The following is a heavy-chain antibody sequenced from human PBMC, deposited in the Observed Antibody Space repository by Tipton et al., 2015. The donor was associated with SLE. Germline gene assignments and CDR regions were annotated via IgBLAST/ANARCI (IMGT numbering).Heavy chain of an antibody. D-gene: IGHD1-1*01. Sequence: TLSLTCTVSGGSISSSSYYWGWIRQPPGKGLEWIGSIYYSGSTYYNPSLKSRVTISVDTSKNQFSLKLSSVTAADTAVYYCARVRRTGPGDYWGQGTLVTVSS. CDR3: ARVRRTGPGDY. J-gene: IGHJ4*02. V-gene: IGHV4-39*07. CDR2: IYYSGST. CDR1: GGSISSSSYY.